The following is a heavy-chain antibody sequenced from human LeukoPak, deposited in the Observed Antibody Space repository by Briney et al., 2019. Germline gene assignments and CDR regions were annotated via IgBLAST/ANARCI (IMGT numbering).Heavy chain of an antibody. CDR1: GASISSSSYY. Sequence: SETLSLTCTVSGASISSSSYYWGWIRQPPGKGLEWIGSIYYSGSTYYNPSLNSRVTISVDTSKKQFSLKLRSVTAVDTAVYDCARHVYYYDSSGYNWDYYYMDVWGKGTTVTVSS. V-gene: IGHV4-39*01. J-gene: IGHJ6*03. CDR3: ARHVYYYDSSGYNWDYYYMDV. D-gene: IGHD3-22*01. CDR2: IYYSGST.